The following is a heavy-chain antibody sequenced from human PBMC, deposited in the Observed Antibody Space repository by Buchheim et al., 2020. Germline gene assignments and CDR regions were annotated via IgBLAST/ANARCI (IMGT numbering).Heavy chain of an antibody. CDR3: AKDKASGQDNYDSILFNDMDV. V-gene: IGHV3-23*01. CDR2: ISGSGGST. CDR1: GFTFSSYA. J-gene: IGHJ6*02. Sequence: EVQLLESGGGLVQPGGSLRLSCAASGFTFSSYAMSWVRQAPGKGLEWVSAISGSGGSTSYADSVKGRLIISRDNSKNTLYLQMNSLRAEDTAVYYCAKDKASGQDNYDSILFNDMDVWGQGTT. D-gene: IGHD3-22*01.